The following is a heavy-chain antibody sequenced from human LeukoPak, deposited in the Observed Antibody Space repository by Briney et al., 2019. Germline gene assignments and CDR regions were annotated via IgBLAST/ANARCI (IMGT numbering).Heavy chain of an antibody. V-gene: IGHV4-38-2*02. CDR3: ARVTDAFDI. CDR2: IHHSGTT. Sequence: PSETLSLTCTVSAYSISSGYYWGWIRQPPGKGLEWIGSIHHSGTTYYTPSLKSRVTISIDTSKNQFYLKLSSVTAADTAVYYCARVTDAFDIWGQGTMVTVSS. CDR1: AYSISSGYY. D-gene: IGHD4-23*01. J-gene: IGHJ3*02.